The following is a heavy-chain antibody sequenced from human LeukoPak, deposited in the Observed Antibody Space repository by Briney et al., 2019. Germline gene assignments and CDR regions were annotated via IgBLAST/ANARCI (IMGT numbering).Heavy chain of an antibody. V-gene: IGHV3-30*04. D-gene: IGHD6-19*01. Sequence: GGSLRLSCAASGFTLSTSPMHWVRQAPGKGLEWVAVMSDDGSIKYYTDSVRGRFTISRDNSKNTLYLQMDSLRGEDTAVYFCARSKRSGWTPFDYWGQGTLVTVSS. CDR1: GFTLSTSP. J-gene: IGHJ4*02. CDR3: ARSKRSGWTPFDY. CDR2: MSDDGSIK.